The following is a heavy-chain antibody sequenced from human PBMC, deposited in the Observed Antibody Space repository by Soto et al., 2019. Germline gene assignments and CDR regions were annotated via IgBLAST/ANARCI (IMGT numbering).Heavy chain of an antibody. Sequence: LRLSCAASGFTFSTYSMHWVRQAPGKGLEWVSSIGTRSDIYYADSVKGRFTISRDNAKNSLSLQMNSLRAEDTGVYYCAREETAWPLAYGLDVWGQGTTVTVSS. CDR2: IGTRSDI. V-gene: IGHV3-21*01. CDR3: AREETAWPLAYGLDV. CDR1: GFTFSTYS. D-gene: IGHD2-21*02. J-gene: IGHJ6*02.